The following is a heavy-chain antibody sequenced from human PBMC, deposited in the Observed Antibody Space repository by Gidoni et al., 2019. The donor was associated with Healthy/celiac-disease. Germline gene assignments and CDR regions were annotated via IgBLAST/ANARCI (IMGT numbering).Heavy chain of an antibody. CDR3: VKDKAITMVRGVIAHPFDY. J-gene: IGHJ4*02. CDR1: GFTFSRYA. Sequence: EVQLVESGGGLVQPGGSLRLSCSASGFTFSRYAMHWVRQAPGKGLEYVSAISSNGGSTYYADSVKGRFTISRDNSKNTLYLQMSSLRAEDTAVYYCVKDKAITMVRGVIAHPFDYWGQGTLVTVSS. D-gene: IGHD3-10*01. V-gene: IGHV3-64D*08. CDR2: ISSNGGST.